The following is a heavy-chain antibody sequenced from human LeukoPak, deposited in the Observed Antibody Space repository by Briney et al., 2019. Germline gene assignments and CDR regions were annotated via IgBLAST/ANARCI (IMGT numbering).Heavy chain of an antibody. D-gene: IGHD6-13*01. J-gene: IGHJ6*02. CDR3: ARVRGSGSSWYEYYYYYYGMDV. CDR2: ISSSSTYI. CDR1: GFTFSSYS. V-gene: IGHV3-21*01. Sequence: GGSLRLSCAASGFTFSSYSMNWVRQAPGKGLEWVSSISSSSTYIYYADSVKGRFTISRDNAKNSLYLQMNSLRAEDTAVYYCARVRGSGSSWYEYYYYYYGMDVWGQGTTDTVSS.